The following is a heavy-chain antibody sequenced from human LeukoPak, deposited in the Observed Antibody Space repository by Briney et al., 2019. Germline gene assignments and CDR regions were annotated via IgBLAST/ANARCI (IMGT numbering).Heavy chain of an antibody. CDR1: GFTFSSYW. D-gene: IGHD4-17*01. J-gene: IGHJ5*02. CDR3: VRDGDYEWFDP. Sequence: GGSLRLSCAASGFTFSSYWMHWVRQAPGKGLVWVSRINSDGSSTSYADSVKGRFTISRDNAKNTLYLQMNSLRAEDTAVYYCVRDGDYEWFDPWGQGTLVTVSS. CDR2: INSDGSST. V-gene: IGHV3-74*01.